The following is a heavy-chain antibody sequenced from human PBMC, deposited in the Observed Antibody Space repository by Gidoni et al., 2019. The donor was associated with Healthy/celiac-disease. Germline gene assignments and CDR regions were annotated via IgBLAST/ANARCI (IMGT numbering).Heavy chain of an antibody. J-gene: IGHJ4*02. CDR1: GYTFTSYY. V-gene: IGHV1-46*01. Sequence: QVQLVQSGAEVKKPGASVKVSCKASGYTFTSYYMHWVRQAPGQGLAWMGIINPSGGSTSYAQKFHGRVTVTRDTSTSTVYMELSSLRSEDTDVYYGASGGRRDGYNRGGPDYWGQGTLVTVAS. D-gene: IGHD5-12*01. CDR2: INPSGGST. CDR3: ASGGRRDGYNRGGPDY.